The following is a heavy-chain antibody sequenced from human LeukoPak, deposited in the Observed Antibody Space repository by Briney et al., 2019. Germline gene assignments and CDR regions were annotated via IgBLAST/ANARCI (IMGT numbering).Heavy chain of an antibody. D-gene: IGHD3-3*01. Sequence: GGSLRLSCAASGFSFSSHGMHWVRQAPGKGLEWVAVISHDGNTKYYADSVKGRFTITRDNSKNSLYLQMNSLRAEDTAVYYCARYYGFWSGYFSGMDVWGQGTTVTVSS. CDR2: ISHDGNTK. J-gene: IGHJ6*02. CDR1: GFSFSSHG. CDR3: ARYYGFWSGYFSGMDV. V-gene: IGHV3-30*03.